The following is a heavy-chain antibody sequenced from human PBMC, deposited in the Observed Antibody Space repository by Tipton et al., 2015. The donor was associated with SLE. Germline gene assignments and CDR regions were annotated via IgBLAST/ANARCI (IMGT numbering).Heavy chain of an antibody. CDR1: GFTFDDYT. CDR3: AKNKDRSGYEYYYYGMDV. V-gene: IGHV3-43*01. CDR2: ISWDGDNT. Sequence: SLRLSCAASGFTFDDYTMHWVRQAPGKGLEWVSLISWDGDNTYYADFVKGRFTISRDNSKNSLYLEMNSLRTEDTALYYCAKNKDRSGYEYYYYGMDVWGQGTTVTVSS. D-gene: IGHD3-22*01. J-gene: IGHJ6*02.